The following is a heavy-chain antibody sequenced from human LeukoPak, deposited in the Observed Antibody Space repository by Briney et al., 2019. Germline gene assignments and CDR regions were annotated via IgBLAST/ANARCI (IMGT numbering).Heavy chain of an antibody. V-gene: IGHV3-21*01. J-gene: IGHJ4*02. Sequence: SGFTFXSYAMXWVRQAPGKGLEWVSSISSSSSYIYYADSVKGRFTISRDNAKNSLYLQMNSLRAEDTAVYYCAGGYCSGGSCLYWGQGTLVTVSS. CDR3: AGGYCSGGSCLY. CDR2: ISSSSSYI. D-gene: IGHD2-15*01. CDR1: GFTFXSYA.